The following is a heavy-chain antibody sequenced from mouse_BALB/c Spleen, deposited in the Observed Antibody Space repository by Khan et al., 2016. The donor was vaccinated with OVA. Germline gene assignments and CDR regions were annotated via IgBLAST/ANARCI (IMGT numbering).Heavy chain of an antibody. CDR3: ARVHGGDFDY. J-gene: IGHJ2*01. Sequence: EVKLEVSGPGLVKPSQSLSLTCTVTGYSITSDYAWNWIRQFPGNKLEWLGYISYSGNTKYNPSLKSRISVTRDTSKNQFFLQLNSVTTEDTATYYCARVHGGDFDYWGQGTTLTVSS. CDR2: ISYSGNT. V-gene: IGHV3-2*02. CDR1: GYSITSDYA.